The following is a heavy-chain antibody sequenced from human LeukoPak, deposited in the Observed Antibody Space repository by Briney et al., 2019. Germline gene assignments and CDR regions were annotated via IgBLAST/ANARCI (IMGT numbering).Heavy chain of an antibody. CDR1: GFTFTTHA. Sequence: GGSLRLSCTASGFTFTTHAMHWVRQAPGKGPEWVAAVSHDGSKDYYRDSVKGRFTIARGNSKNTLYLQLDSLRPEDTAVYYCARRSPFFWLDPWGQGTLVTVSS. D-gene: IGHD3-3*01. CDR3: ARRSPFFWLDP. J-gene: IGHJ5*02. V-gene: IGHV3-30*04. CDR2: VSHDGSKD.